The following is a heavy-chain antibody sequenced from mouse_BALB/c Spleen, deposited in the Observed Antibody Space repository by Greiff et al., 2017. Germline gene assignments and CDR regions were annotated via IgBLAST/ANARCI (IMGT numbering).Heavy chain of an antibody. CDR2: IYPGDGDT. J-gene: IGHJ4*01. D-gene: IGHD2-14*01. CDR1: GYAFSSYW. CDR3: ARAGDPGTEAMDY. Sequence: QVQLKESGAELVRPGSSVKISCKASGYAFSSYWMNWVKQRPGQGLEWIGQIYPGDGDTNYNGKFKGKATLTADKSSSTAYMQLSSLTSEDSAVYFCARAGDPGTEAMDYWGQGTSVTVSS. V-gene: IGHV1-80*01.